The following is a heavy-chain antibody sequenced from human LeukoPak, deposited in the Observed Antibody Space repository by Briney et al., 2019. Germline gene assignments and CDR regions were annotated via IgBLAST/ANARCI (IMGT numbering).Heavy chain of an antibody. D-gene: IGHD2-15*01. CDR3: ARGVGYCSGGSCYPFDY. CDR1: GFTFSSYG. V-gene: IGHV3-33*01. Sequence: GGSLRLSCAASGFTFSSYGMRWVRQAPGKGLEWVAVIWYDGGNKYYADSVKGRFTISRDNSKNTLYLQMNSLRAEDTAVYYCARGVGYCSGGSCYPFDYWGQGTLVTVSS. CDR2: IWYDGGNK. J-gene: IGHJ4*02.